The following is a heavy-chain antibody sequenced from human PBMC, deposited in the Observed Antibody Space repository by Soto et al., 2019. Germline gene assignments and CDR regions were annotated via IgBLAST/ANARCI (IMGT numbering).Heavy chain of an antibody. CDR3: AKDSLKQLVFFSAPYDY. D-gene: IGHD6-6*01. CDR2: ISYDGSNK. V-gene: IGHV3-30*18. Sequence: PGGSLRLSCAASGFTFSSYGMHWVRQAPGKGLEWVAVISYDGSNKYYADSVKGRFTISRDNSKNTLYLQMNSLRAEDTAVYYCAKDSLKQLVFFSAPYDYWGQGTLVTVSS. J-gene: IGHJ4*02. CDR1: GFTFSSYG.